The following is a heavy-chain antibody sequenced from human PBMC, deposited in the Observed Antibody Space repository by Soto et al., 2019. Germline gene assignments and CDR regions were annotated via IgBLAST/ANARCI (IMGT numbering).Heavy chain of an antibody. J-gene: IGHJ6*02. V-gene: IGHV4-61*01. CDR3: ARDSSTSQNIHYYYGMDV. D-gene: IGHD2-2*01. CDR1: GGSVSSGSYY. Sequence: SETLSLTCTVSGGSVSSGSYYWSWIRQPPGKGLEWIGYIFYSGSTNYNPSLKSRVTISVDTSKKQFSLELRSVTAADTAVYYCARDSSTSQNIHYYYGMDVWGQGTTVTVSS. CDR2: IFYSGST.